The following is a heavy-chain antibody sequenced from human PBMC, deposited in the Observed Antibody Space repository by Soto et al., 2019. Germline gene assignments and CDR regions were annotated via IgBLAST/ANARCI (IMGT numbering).Heavy chain of an antibody. Sequence: PGRSLRLSCGASGFACRSYAMHWVRQAPGKGLEWVATISHDGNIKYYADSVKGRFAISRDNSMNAMFLQMDSLRPEDTARYYCARDYELSSAGYYYYGLYGCGHGTTDTGS. CDR1: GFACRSYA. J-gene: IGHJ6*02. V-gene: IGHV3-30*09. CDR2: ISHDGNIK. CDR3: ARDYELSSAGYYYYGLYG. D-gene: IGHD3-9*01.